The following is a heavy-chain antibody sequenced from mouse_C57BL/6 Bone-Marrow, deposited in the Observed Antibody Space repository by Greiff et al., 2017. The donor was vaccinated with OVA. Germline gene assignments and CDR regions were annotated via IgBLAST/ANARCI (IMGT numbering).Heavy chain of an antibody. Sequence: EVQLQQSGPELVKPGASVKISCKASGYTFTDYYMNWVKQSHGKSLEWIGDINPNNGGTSYNQKFKGKATLTVDKSSSTAYMELRSLTSEDSAVYYCARKVLDTMDYWGQGTSVTVSS. CDR2: INPNNGGT. J-gene: IGHJ4*01. CDR3: ARKVLDTMDY. V-gene: IGHV1-26*01. CDR1: GYTFTDYY. D-gene: IGHD2-14*01.